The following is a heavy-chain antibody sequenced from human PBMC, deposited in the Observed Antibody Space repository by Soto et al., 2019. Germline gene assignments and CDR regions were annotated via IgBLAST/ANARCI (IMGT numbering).Heavy chain of an antibody. J-gene: IGHJ3*01. CDR2: LYRGGVA. CDR1: GFSFSNYD. Sequence: GGSLTLSGGASGFSFSNYDMHWVRQAPGKGLEWVSALYRGGVAYDADAVQGRFIVSRDNPENTLYLQMTSLGAGDSAIYYCARALVDVPAHPRLDAFDLWGQGTVVT. CDR3: ARALVDVPAHPRLDAFDL. V-gene: IGHV3-53*01. D-gene: IGHD2-2*01.